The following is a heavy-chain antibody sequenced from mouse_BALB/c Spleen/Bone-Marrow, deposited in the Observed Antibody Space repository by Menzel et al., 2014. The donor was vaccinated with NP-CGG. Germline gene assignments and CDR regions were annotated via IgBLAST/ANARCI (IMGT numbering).Heavy chain of an antibody. V-gene: IGHV1-69*02. CDR2: IDPSDSYT. CDR3: ARYGGYFPWFAY. J-gene: IGHJ3*01. CDR1: GYTFTSYW. Sequence: QVQLQQSGAELVKPGASVKLSCKASGYTFTSYWMHWVKQRPGQGLEWIGEIDPSDSYTNYNQKFKGKATLTVDKSSSTAYMQLSSPTSEDSAVYYCARYGGYFPWFAYWGQGTLVTVSA. D-gene: IGHD2-3*01.